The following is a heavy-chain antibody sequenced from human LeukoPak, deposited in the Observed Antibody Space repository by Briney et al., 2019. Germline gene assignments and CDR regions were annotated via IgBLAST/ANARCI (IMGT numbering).Heavy chain of an antibody. CDR3: ARDLGYSYGLYDYYYYMDV. CDR1: GYTFTSYD. V-gene: IGHV1-18*01. J-gene: IGHJ6*03. D-gene: IGHD5-18*01. CDR2: ISAYNGNT. Sequence: GASVKVSCKASGYTFTSYDISWVRQAPGQGLEWMGWISAYNGNTNYAQKLQGRVTMTTDTSTSTACMELRSLRSDDTAVYYCARDLGYSYGLYDYYYYMDVWGKGTTVTVSS.